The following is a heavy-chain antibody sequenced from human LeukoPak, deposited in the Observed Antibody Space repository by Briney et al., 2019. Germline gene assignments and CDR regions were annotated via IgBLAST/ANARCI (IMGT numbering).Heavy chain of an antibody. CDR2: IYSGGST. D-gene: IGHD6-13*01. Sequence: GGSLRLSCAASGFTFSSYSMNWVRQAPGKGLEWVSVIYSGGSTYYADSVKGRFTISRDNSKNTLYLQMNSLRAEDTAVYYCARAIGIAPDYWGQGTLVTVSS. J-gene: IGHJ4*02. V-gene: IGHV3-66*01. CDR3: ARAIGIAPDY. CDR1: GFTFSSYS.